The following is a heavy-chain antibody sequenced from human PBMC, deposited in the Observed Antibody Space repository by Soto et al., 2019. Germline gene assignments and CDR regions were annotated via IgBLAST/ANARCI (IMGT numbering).Heavy chain of an antibody. CDR1: GYTFTSYA. Sequence: ASVKVSCKASGYTFTSYAMHWVRQAPGQRLEWMGWINAGNGNTKYSQKFQGRVTITRDTSASTAYMELSSLRSEDTAVYYCARDPYYYDSSGYSPPFDYWGQGTLVTFSS. V-gene: IGHV1-3*01. J-gene: IGHJ4*02. CDR3: ARDPYYYDSSGYSPPFDY. D-gene: IGHD3-22*01. CDR2: INAGNGNT.